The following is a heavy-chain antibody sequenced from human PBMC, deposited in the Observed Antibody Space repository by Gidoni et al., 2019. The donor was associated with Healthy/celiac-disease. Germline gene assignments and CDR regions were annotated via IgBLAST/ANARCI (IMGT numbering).Heavy chain of an antibody. J-gene: IGHJ3*02. CDR3: TTEVTSGWITSSSAFDI. Sequence: EVQLVESGGGLVKPGGSLRLSCAASGFPFSNAWMSWVRQAPGKGLEWVGRIKSKTDGGTTDYAAPVKGRFTISRDDSKNTLYLQMNSLKTEDTAVYYCTTEVTSGWITSSSAFDIWGQGTMVTVSS. V-gene: IGHV3-15*01. CDR1: GFPFSNAW. D-gene: IGHD6-19*01. CDR2: IKSKTDGGTT.